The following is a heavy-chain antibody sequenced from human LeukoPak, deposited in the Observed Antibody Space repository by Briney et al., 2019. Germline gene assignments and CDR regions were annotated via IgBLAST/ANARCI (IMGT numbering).Heavy chain of an antibody. CDR2: IYISGST. CDR1: GFPVSDNY. V-gene: IGHV3-66*01. Sequence: GGSLRLSCAASGFPVSDNYMTWVRQAPGKGLEWVSVIYISGSTYYADSVKGRLTLSRDNSKNTVYLQMDSLRVEDTAVYYCGRGGTTVTAEDYSNYGVDVWGQGTTVTVSS. CDR3: GRGGTTVTAEDYSNYGVDV. J-gene: IGHJ6*02. D-gene: IGHD4-17*01.